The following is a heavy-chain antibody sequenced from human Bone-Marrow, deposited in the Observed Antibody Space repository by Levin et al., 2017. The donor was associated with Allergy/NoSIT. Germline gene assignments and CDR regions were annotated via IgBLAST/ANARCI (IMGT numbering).Heavy chain of an antibody. V-gene: IGHV2-5*02. J-gene: IGHJ4*02. Sequence: SGPTLVKPTQTLTLTCTFSGLSLNTSGVGVGWIRQPPGKALEWLALIYWDDDKRYSPSLMSRLTITKDTSKNQVVLTMTNMAPVDTATYYCAHRQGTFFCRGGSCYSELYFFDYWGQGALVTVSS. CDR3: AHRQGTFFCRGGSCYSELYFFDY. CDR1: GLSLNTSGVG. D-gene: IGHD2-15*01. CDR2: IYWDDDK.